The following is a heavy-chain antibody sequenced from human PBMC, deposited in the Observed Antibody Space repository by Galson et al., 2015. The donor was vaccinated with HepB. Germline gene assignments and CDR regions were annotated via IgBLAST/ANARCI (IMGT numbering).Heavy chain of an antibody. CDR1: GYTLTELS. Sequence: SVKVSCTVSGYTLTELSMHWVRQAPGKGLEWMGGFDPDDGETIYAQKFQGRVTMTEDTSTDTAYMELSSLRSEDTAVYYCATVPGLGFWSGYGTDWLDPSGQGILVTVSA. CDR2: FDPDDGET. CDR3: ATVPGLGFWSGYGTDWLDP. V-gene: IGHV1-24*01. J-gene: IGHJ5*02. D-gene: IGHD3-3*01.